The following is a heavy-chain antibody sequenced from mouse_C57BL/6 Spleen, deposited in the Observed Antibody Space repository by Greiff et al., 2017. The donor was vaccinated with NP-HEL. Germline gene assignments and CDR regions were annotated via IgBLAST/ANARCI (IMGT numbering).Heavy chain of an antibody. V-gene: IGHV1-63*01. Sequence: VQLQQSGAELVRPGTSVTMSCKASGYTFTNYWIGWAKQRPGHGLEWLGDIYPGGGYTKYNEKFKGKATLTSDKSSSTAYMQFSSLTSEDSAIYYCARVTTVVAPYYFDYWGQGTTLTVSS. CDR3: ARVTTVVAPYYFDY. D-gene: IGHD1-1*01. CDR2: IYPGGGYT. J-gene: IGHJ2*01. CDR1: GYTFTNYW.